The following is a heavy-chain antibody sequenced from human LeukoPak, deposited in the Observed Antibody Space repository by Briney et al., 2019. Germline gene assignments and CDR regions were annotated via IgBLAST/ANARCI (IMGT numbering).Heavy chain of an antibody. D-gene: IGHD3-10*01. CDR2: INHSGST. Sequence: PSETLSLTCAVYGGSFSDYYWSWIRQPPGKGLEWIGEINHSGSTNYNPSLKSRVTISVDTSKNQFSLKLRSVTATDTAVYYCARLVDYGSGSHWGQGTLVIVSS. CDR1: GGSFSDYY. V-gene: IGHV4-34*01. J-gene: IGHJ4*02. CDR3: ARLVDYGSGSH.